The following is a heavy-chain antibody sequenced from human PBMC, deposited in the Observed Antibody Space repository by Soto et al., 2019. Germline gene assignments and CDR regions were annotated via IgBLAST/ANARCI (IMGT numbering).Heavy chain of an antibody. CDR2: IKSKTDGGTA. Sequence: GGSLRLSCVASGFNLSHPWMTWVRQAAGKGLEWVGRIKSKTDGGTADYAAPVKGRATISRDDSKNTVYLQMNSLKTEDTAVYYCTTGRYYDILTGYHNVAYWGQGALVTVSS. D-gene: IGHD3-9*01. J-gene: IGHJ4*02. V-gene: IGHV3-15*01. CDR1: GFNLSHPW. CDR3: TTGRYYDILTGYHNVAY.